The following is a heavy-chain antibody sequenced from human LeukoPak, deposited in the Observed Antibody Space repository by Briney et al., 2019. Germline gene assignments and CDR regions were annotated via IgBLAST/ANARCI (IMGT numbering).Heavy chain of an antibody. Sequence: GASVKVSCKASGYTFTGYYMHGVRQAPGQGLEWMGWINPNSGGTNYAQKFQGRVTMTRDTSISTAYMELSRLRSDDTAVYYCARYDFWSGQYYFDYWGQGTLVTVSS. D-gene: IGHD3-3*01. J-gene: IGHJ4*02. CDR2: INPNSGGT. CDR1: GYTFTGYY. V-gene: IGHV1-2*02. CDR3: ARYDFWSGQYYFDY.